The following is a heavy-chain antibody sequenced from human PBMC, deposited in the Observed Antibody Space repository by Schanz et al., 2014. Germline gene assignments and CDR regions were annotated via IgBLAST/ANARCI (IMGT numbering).Heavy chain of an antibody. Sequence: EVQLVESGGGLVQPGGSLRLSCGGSGFTFSKYWMIWVRQAPGKGLEWVANIKQDGSEKYYVDAVKGRFTISRDNAKNSMYLHMNSLRAEDTAVYYCAREQIMAAAGLVDYWGHGTLVTVSS. CDR1: GFTFSKYW. D-gene: IGHD6-13*01. V-gene: IGHV3-7*05. CDR3: AREQIMAAAGLVDY. J-gene: IGHJ4*01. CDR2: IKQDGSEK.